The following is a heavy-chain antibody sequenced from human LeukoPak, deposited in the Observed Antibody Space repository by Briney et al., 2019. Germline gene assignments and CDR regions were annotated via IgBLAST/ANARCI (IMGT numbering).Heavy chain of an antibody. CDR1: GFTFSNAW. J-gene: IGHJ5*02. CDR2: VRSETDGGTT. CDR3: TTLSYAAAPT. D-gene: IGHD2-2*01. V-gene: IGHV3-15*01. Sequence: GGSLRLSCAASGFTFSNAWMSWVRQAPGKGLEWVSRVRSETDGGTTDYAAPVQGRFTFSRDDSKNTLYLQMNSLETDDTAVYYCTTLSYAAAPTWGQGTLVTVSS.